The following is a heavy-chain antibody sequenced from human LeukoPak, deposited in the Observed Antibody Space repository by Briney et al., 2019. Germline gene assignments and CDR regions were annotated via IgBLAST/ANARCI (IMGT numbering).Heavy chain of an antibody. CDR1: GGSISSYY. V-gene: IGHV4-59*01. CDR2: IYYSGST. Sequence: SETLSLTCTVSGGSISSYYCSWIRQPPGKGLEWIGYIYYSGSTNYNPSLKSRVTISVDTSKNQFSLELSSVTAADTAVYYCARGTKCLFPFDPWGQGTLVTVSS. CDR3: ARGTKCLFPFDP. J-gene: IGHJ5*02. D-gene: IGHD2-2*01.